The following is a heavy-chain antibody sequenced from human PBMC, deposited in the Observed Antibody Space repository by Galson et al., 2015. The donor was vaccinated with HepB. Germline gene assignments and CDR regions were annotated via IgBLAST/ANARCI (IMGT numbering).Heavy chain of an antibody. Sequence: SLRLSCAGSGFTFSSYAMHWVRQAPGKGLEWVAVISFDGFNKYYADSVKGRFTISRDNSKNTLYLQMNSLSAEDTAVYYCARGRMVRGLSLRYDAVDIWGQGTMVTVSP. CDR2: ISFDGFNK. J-gene: IGHJ3*02. V-gene: IGHV3-30*04. D-gene: IGHD3-10*01. CDR1: GFTFSSYA. CDR3: ARGRMVRGLSLRYDAVDI.